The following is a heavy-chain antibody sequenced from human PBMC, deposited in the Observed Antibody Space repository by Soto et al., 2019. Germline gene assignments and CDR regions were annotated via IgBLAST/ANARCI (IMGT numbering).Heavy chain of an antibody. V-gene: IGHV4-30-4*01. D-gene: IGHD3-10*01. CDR2: IYYSGST. CDR3: ARVGLDYGSGTSSIWFDP. CDR1: GGSISSGDYY. J-gene: IGHJ5*02. Sequence: PSETLSLTCTVSGGSISSGDYYWSWIRQPPGKGLEWIGYIYYSGSTYYNPSLKSRVTISVDTSKNQFSLKLSSVTAADTAVYYCARVGLDYGSGTSSIWFDPWGKGTLVTVSS.